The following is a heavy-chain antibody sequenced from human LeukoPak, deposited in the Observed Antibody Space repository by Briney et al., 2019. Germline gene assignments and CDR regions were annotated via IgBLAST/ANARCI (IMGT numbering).Heavy chain of an antibody. CDR2: VDPEDGET. CDR1: GYTFTDYY. D-gene: IGHD1-26*01. Sequence: GASVKVSCKVSGYTFTDYYMHWVQQAPGKGLEWMGLVDPEDGETIYAQRFQGRVTMTEDTSTDTAYMELSRLRSEDTAVYYCATVAQGVVGATGSLDYWGQGTLVTVSS. J-gene: IGHJ4*02. V-gene: IGHV1-69-2*01. CDR3: ATVAQGVVGATGSLDY.